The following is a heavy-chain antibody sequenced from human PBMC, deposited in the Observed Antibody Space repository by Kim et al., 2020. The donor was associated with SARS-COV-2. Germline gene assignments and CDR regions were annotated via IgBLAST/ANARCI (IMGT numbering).Heavy chain of an antibody. J-gene: IGHJ4*02. CDR3: TTDRLGSPGDY. Sequence: TDYADPGKGRFSISRDDSKTTVYLQMNSLRTEDTAVYYCTTDRLGSPGDYWGQGTLVTVSS. V-gene: IGHV3-15*01. D-gene: IGHD3-10*01. CDR2: T.